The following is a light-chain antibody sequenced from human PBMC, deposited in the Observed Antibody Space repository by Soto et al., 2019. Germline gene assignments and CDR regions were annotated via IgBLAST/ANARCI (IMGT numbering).Light chain of an antibody. V-gene: IGKV3-20*01. CDR1: QSVGSD. CDR3: QQFSSYPLT. CDR2: DAS. J-gene: IGKJ4*01. Sequence: EIVMTQSPATLSVSPGERATLSCRASQSVGSDLAWYQQKPGQAPRLLIYDASSRATGIPDRFSGGGSGTDFTLTISRLEPEDFAVYYCQQFSSYPLTFGGGTKV.